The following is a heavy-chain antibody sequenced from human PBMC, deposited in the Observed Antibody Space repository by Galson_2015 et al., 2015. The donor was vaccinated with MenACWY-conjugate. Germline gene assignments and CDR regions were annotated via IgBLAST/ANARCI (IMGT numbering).Heavy chain of an antibody. CDR1: GYSFTSYW. CDR3: ARGFWSGYQKTYYYYYGMDV. V-gene: IGHV5-51*01. Sequence: QSGAEVKKPGESLTISCKGSGYSFTSYWIGWVRQMPGKGLEWMGIIYPGDSDTRYSPSFQGQVTISADKSISTAYLQWSSLKASDTAMYYCARGFWSGYQKTYYYYYGMDVWGQGTTVTVSS. J-gene: IGHJ6*02. CDR2: IYPGDSDT. D-gene: IGHD3-3*01.